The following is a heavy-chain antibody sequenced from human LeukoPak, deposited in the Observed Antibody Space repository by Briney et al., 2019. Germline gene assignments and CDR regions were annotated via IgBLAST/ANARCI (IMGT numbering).Heavy chain of an antibody. D-gene: IGHD6-13*01. V-gene: IGHV1-2*02. CDR3: AIVRDGYSPLEWWFDP. CDR1: GYTFTGYY. Sequence: ASVKVSCKASGYTFTGYYMHWVRQAPGQGLEWMGWINPNSGGTSYAQKFQGRVTMTRDTSISTAYMELSRLRSDDTAVYYCAIVRDGYSPLEWWFDPWGEGTLVTVSS. CDR2: INPNSGGT. J-gene: IGHJ5*02.